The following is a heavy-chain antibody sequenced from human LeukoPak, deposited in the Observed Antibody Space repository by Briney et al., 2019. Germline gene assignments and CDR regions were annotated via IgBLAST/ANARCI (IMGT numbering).Heavy chain of an antibody. Sequence: PGGSLRLSCTASGFTLGSHDMHWVRHIPGQGLEWVAAVSSGFHAFFADSVQGRFTFSREDARNSLYLQMNSLRAGDTAVYYCVREARGYHYTYFDYWGQGILVTVSS. CDR1: GFTLGSHD. J-gene: IGHJ4*02. CDR3: VREARGYHYTYFDY. D-gene: IGHD5-18*01. CDR2: VSSGFHA. V-gene: IGHV3-13*01.